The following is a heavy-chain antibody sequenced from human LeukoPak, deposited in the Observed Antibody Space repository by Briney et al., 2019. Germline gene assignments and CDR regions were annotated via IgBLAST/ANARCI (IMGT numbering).Heavy chain of an antibody. CDR2: ISSSSTYI. D-gene: IGHD3-3*01. CDR3: ARGAPGVAYVLRFLEWLGHMDV. V-gene: IGHV3-21*01. CDR1: GFTFSSYS. Sequence: GGSLRLSCAASGFTFSSYSMNWVRQAPGKGLEWVSSISSSSTYIYYADSVKGRFTISRDNAKNSLYLQMNSLRAEDTAVYYCARGAPGVAYVLRFLEWLGHMDVWGKGTTVTVSS. J-gene: IGHJ6*03.